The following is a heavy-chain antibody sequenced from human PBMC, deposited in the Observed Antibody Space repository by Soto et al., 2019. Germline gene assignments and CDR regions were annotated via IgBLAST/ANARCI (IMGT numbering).Heavy chain of an antibody. D-gene: IGHD6-13*01. Sequence: XETLSLTCAVSGCSISSSNWWSWVRQPPVKGLEWIGEIYHSGSTNYNPSLKSRVTISVDKSKNQFSLKLSSVTAADTAVYYCARASPNIAAAEVGFDHWGQGTLVTVSS. V-gene: IGHV4-4*02. CDR2: IYHSGST. CDR3: ARASPNIAAAEVGFDH. J-gene: IGHJ5*02. CDR1: GCSISSSNW.